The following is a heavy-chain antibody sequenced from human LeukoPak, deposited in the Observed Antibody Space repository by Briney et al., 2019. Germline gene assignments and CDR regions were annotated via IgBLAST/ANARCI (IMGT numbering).Heavy chain of an antibody. CDR3: AAPGSYAAGSFYRFDY. CDR2: FHYSGST. V-gene: IGHV4-39*01. CDR1: GDSISSDIYD. D-gene: IGHD3-10*01. J-gene: IGHJ4*02. Sequence: KPSETLSLTCSVSGDSISSDIYDWGWIRQPPGKGLEWVGSFHYSGSTYYNPSLKSQVTVSLDTSKSRFSLKLTSVTAADTAVYYCAAPGSYAAGSFYRFDYWGQGTLVTVSS.